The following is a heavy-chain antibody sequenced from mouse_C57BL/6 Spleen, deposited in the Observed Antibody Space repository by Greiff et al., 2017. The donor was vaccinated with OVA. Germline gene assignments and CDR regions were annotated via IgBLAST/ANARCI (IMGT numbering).Heavy chain of an antibody. CDR2: IHPNSGST. CDR1: GYTFTSYW. Sequence: QVHVKQPGAELVKPGASVKLSCKASGYTFTSYWMHWVKQRPGQGLEWIGMIHPNSGSTNYNEKFKSKATLTVDKSSSTAYMQLSSLTSEDSAVYYCARAYPHAMDYWGQGTSVTVSS. CDR3: ARAYPHAMDY. V-gene: IGHV1-64*01. J-gene: IGHJ4*01.